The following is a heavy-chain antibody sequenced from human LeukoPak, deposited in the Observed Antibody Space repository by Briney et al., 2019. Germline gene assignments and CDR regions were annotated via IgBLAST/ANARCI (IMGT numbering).Heavy chain of an antibody. Sequence: PSETLSLTCTVSGGSISSYYWSWIRQPPGEGLEWIGYIYYSGSTNYNPSLKSRVTISVDTSKNQFSLKLSSVTAADTAVYYCAREGLGTIDYWGQGTLVTVSS. CDR3: AREGLGTIDY. CDR2: IYYSGST. CDR1: GGSISSYY. V-gene: IGHV4-59*01. D-gene: IGHD3/OR15-3a*01. J-gene: IGHJ4*02.